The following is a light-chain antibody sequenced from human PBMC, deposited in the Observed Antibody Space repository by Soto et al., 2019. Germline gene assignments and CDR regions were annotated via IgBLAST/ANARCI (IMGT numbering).Light chain of an antibody. CDR3: QQYGSSPPLT. V-gene: IGKV3-20*01. J-gene: IGKJ4*01. Sequence: EIVLTQSPGTLSLSPGERATLSCRASQSVSSSYLAWYQQKPGQAPRLLIYGASSRATGIPDRFSGSGSGTDFALTIRRLEPEDFAVYYCQQYGSSPPLTFGGGTKGEIK. CDR2: GAS. CDR1: QSVSSSY.